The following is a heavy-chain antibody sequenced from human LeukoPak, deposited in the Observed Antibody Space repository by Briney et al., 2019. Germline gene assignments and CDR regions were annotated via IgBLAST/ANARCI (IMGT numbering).Heavy chain of an antibody. V-gene: IGHV1-58*01. D-gene: IGHD5-12*01. J-gene: IGHJ6*02. Sequence: ASVKVSCTASGFTFSNSAFQWVRQARGQRLEWIGWIVVGSDSTKYAQKFQERVSITRDMSTSTVYMELSSLRSEDTAVYYCTAEIYRGHVYSYYYGVDVWGQGTTVTVFS. CDR2: IVVGSDST. CDR1: GFTFSNSA. CDR3: TAEIYRGHVYSYYYGVDV.